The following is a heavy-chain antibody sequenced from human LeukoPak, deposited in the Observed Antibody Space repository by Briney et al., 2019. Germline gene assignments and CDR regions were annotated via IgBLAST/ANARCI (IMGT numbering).Heavy chain of an antibody. Sequence: GGSLRLSCAASGFTFSSYGMHWVRQAPGKGLEWVAVIWYDGSNKYYADSVKGRFTISRDNSKNTLYLQMNSLRAEDTAVYYCARDPLNSGSYYTPNDAFDIWGQGTMVTVSS. CDR3: ARDPLNSGSYYTPNDAFDI. J-gene: IGHJ3*02. V-gene: IGHV3-33*01. D-gene: IGHD1-26*01. CDR1: GFTFSSYG. CDR2: IWYDGSNK.